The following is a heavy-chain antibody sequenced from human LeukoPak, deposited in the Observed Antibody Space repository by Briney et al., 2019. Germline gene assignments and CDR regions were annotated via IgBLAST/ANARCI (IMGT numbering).Heavy chain of an antibody. CDR3: AKSYSSSWYVGYYYYGMDV. J-gene: IGHJ6*02. D-gene: IGHD6-13*01. CDR2: ISYDGSNK. CDR1: GFTFSSYA. Sequence: GSLRLSCAASGFTFSSYAMHWVRQAPGKGLEWVAVISYDGSNKYYADSVKGRFTISRDNSKNTLYLQMNSLRAEDTAVYYCAKSYSSSWYVGYYYYGMDVWGQGTTVTVSS. V-gene: IGHV3-30*18.